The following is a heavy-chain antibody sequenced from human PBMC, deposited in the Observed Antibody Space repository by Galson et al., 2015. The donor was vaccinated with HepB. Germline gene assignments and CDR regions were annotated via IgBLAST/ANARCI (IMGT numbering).Heavy chain of an antibody. CDR2: IYSGGST. Sequence: SLRLSCAASGFTVSTNYMTWVRQAPGKGLEWVSVIYSGGSTNYVDSVKGRFTISRHNSKNTLYLQMSSLRPEDTAVYYCARDRLNGLDYWGQGTLVTVSS. V-gene: IGHV3-53*04. CDR1: GFTVSTNY. CDR3: ARDRLNGLDY. J-gene: IGHJ4*02. D-gene: IGHD2-8*01.